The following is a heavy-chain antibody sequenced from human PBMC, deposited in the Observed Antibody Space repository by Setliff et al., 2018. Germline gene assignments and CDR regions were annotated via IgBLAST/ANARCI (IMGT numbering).Heavy chain of an antibody. CDR1: GDSISTYY. CDR2: VFVDGST. CDR3: ARLPPLHTPMALTFDY. J-gene: IGHJ4*02. Sequence: SETLSLTCTVSGDSISTYYWSWIRRPAGKGLEWIGRVFVDGSTNYNPSLKSRVTMSVDTSKNQFSLKLTSVTAADTAIYYCARLPPLHTPMALTFDYWGQGILVTVSS. V-gene: IGHV4-4*07. D-gene: IGHD5-18*01.